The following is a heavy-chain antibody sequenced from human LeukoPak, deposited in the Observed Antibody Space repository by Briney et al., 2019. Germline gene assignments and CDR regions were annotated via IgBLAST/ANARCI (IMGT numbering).Heavy chain of an antibody. J-gene: IGHJ4*02. D-gene: IGHD2-15*01. CDR1: GFTFSSYW. CDR3: AKGVGYCSGGSCQQFDY. CDR2: INSDGSST. Sequence: GGSLRLSCAASGFTFSSYWMHWVRQAPGKGLVWVSRINSDGSSTSYADSVKGRFTISRDNSKNTLYLQMNSLRAEDTAVYYCAKGVGYCSGGSCQQFDYWGQGTLVTVSS. V-gene: IGHV3-74*01.